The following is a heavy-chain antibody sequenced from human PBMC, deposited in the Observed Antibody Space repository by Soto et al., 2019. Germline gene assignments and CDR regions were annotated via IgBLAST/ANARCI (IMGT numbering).Heavy chain of an antibody. Sequence: QVQLVQSGAEVKKPGSSVKVSCKASGGTFSSYAISWVRQAPGQGLEWMGGIIPIFGTANYAQKFQGRVTITADESTRTAYMELSSLRSDDTAVYYCASPGGGRNYYYYGMDVWGQGTTVTVSS. D-gene: IGHD1-1*01. V-gene: IGHV1-69*12. CDR3: ASPGGGRNYYYYGMDV. CDR2: IIPIFGTA. J-gene: IGHJ6*02. CDR1: GGTFSSYA.